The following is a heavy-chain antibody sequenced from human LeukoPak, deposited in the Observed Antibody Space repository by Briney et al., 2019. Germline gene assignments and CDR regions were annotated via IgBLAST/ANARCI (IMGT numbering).Heavy chain of an antibody. J-gene: IGHJ4*02. Sequence: GGSLRLSCEASGFTFSTYWMSWVRQAPGKGLEWVANIKQDGSQTYHADSVKGRFTISRDNAKNTLYLQMNSLRAEDTAVYYCARWTRAYFDYWGQGTLVTVSS. CDR3: ARWTRAYFDY. D-gene: IGHD3/OR15-3a*01. CDR2: IKQDGSQT. CDR1: GFTFSTYW. V-gene: IGHV3-7*01.